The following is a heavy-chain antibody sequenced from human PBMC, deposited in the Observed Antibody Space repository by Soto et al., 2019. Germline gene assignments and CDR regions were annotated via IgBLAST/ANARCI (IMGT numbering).Heavy chain of an antibody. D-gene: IGHD6-13*01. Sequence: GGSLRLSCAASGFTFSSYSMNWVRQAPGKGLEWVSYISSSSSTIYYADSVKGRFTISRDNAKNSLYLQMNSLRDEDTAVYYCVASGPIAPYYYYGMDVWGQGTTVTVSS. CDR3: VASGPIAPYYYYGMDV. V-gene: IGHV3-48*02. J-gene: IGHJ6*02. CDR1: GFTFSSYS. CDR2: ISSSSSTI.